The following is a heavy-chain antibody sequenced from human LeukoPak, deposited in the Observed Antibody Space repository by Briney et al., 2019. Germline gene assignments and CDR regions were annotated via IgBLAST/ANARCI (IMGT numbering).Heavy chain of an antibody. V-gene: IGHV1-46*01. CDR1: GYTFTSYY. CDR3: ARGERFLEWLLSLYYFDY. CDR2: INPSGGST. D-gene: IGHD3-3*01. Sequence: ASVKVSCKASGYTFTSYYMHWVRQAPGQGLEWMGIINPSGGSTSYAQKFQGRVTMTRDTSTSTVYMELSSLRSGDTAVYYCARGERFLEWLLSLYYFDYWGQGTLVTVSS. J-gene: IGHJ4*02.